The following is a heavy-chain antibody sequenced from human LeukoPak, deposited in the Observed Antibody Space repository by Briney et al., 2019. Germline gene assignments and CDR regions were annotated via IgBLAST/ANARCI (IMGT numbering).Heavy chain of an antibody. V-gene: IGHV4-59*02. CDR3: ARRMGTSSWLDY. Sequence: PSEILSLTCTVSGGSVNYYYWSWIRQPPGKGLEWIGYIYSSGSTNYNPSLDSRVVISIDTSKNQFSLNLRSVTAADTAVYFCARRMGTSSWLDYWGQGTLVTVSS. D-gene: IGHD2-2*01. CDR2: IYSSGST. CDR1: GGSVNYYY. J-gene: IGHJ4*02.